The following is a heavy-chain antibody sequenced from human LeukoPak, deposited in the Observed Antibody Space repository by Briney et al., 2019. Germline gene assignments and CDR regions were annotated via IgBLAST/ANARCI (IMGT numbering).Heavy chain of an antibody. V-gene: IGHV2-5*02. D-gene: IGHD3-3*01. CDR1: GFSLSTSGVG. J-gene: IGHJ3*02. CDR2: IYWDDDK. Sequence: SGPTLVNPTQTLTLTCTFSGFSLSTSGVGVGWIRQPPGKALEWLALIYWDDDKRYSPSLKSRLTITKDTSKNQAVLTMTNMDPVDTATYYCAHRGTYYDFWSGYSTQHDAFDIWGQGTMVTVSS. CDR3: AHRGTYYDFWSGYSTQHDAFDI.